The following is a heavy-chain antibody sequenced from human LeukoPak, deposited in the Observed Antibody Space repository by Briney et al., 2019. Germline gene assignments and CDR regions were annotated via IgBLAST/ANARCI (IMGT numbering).Heavy chain of an antibody. Sequence: ASVKVSCKASGYTFTGYYMHWVRQAPGQGLEWMGWINPNSGGTNYAQKFQGRVTMTRDTSTSTVYMELSSLRSEDTAVYYCAREDDSSGYFDYWGQGTLVTVSS. CDR1: GYTFTGYY. V-gene: IGHV1-2*02. CDR2: INPNSGGT. D-gene: IGHD3-22*01. J-gene: IGHJ4*02. CDR3: AREDDSSGYFDY.